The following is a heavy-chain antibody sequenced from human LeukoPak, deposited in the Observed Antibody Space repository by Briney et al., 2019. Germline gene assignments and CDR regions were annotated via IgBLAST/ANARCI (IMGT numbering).Heavy chain of an antibody. CDR2: IYHSGST. CDR1: GGSISSGGYS. D-gene: IGHD2-15*01. V-gene: IGHV4-30-2*01. CDR3: ARAGWYLDY. J-gene: IGHJ4*02. Sequence: SQTLSLTCAVSGGSISSGGYSWSWIRQPPGKGLEWIGDIYHSGSTYYNPSLKSRVTISVDRSKNQFSLKLSSVTAADTAVYYCARAGWYLDYWGQGTLVTVSS.